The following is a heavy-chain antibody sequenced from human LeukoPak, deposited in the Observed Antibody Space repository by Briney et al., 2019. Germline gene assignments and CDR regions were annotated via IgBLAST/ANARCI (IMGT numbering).Heavy chain of an antibody. V-gene: IGHV3-23*01. Sequence: PGGSLRLSCAASGFTFSSYAMSWVRQAPGKGLEWVSAISGSGGSTYYADSVKGRFTISRDNSKNTLYLQMNSLRAEDTAVYYCAKVAAGLGGYSYVQGSDYWGQGTLVTVSS. D-gene: IGHD5-18*01. CDR1: GFTFSSYA. CDR2: ISGSGGST. J-gene: IGHJ4*02. CDR3: AKVAAGLGGYSYVQGSDY.